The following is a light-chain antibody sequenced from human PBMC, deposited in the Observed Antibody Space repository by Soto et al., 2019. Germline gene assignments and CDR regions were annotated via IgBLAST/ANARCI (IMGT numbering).Light chain of an antibody. Sequence: DIQVTQSPSTLSASVGDRVTITCGASQSIGTWLAWYQQKPGKAPKLLIYDASSLERGVPSRFSGGGSGTEFTLTITSLQPDDFGTYYCQQYNGHTWMFGQGTKVDIK. CDR2: DAS. J-gene: IGKJ1*01. V-gene: IGKV1-5*01. CDR3: QQYNGHTWM. CDR1: QSIGTW.